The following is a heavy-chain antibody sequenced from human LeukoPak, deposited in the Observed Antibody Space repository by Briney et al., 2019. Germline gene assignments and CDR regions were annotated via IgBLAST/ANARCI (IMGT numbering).Heavy chain of an antibody. J-gene: IGHJ3*01. D-gene: IGHD5-18*01. V-gene: IGHV3-66*04. Sequence: GGSLRLSCAASGFIVGHNYMSWFRQAPGKGLEWVSIIYSGGVYSDGTTHYADSVKVRFTISRDSSKNTLYLQMNSLRAEDTAVYYCARRELLGYSYGLGAFNVWGQGPMVTVFS. CDR1: GFIVGHNY. CDR3: ARRELLGYSYGLGAFNV. CDR2: IYSGGVYSDGTT.